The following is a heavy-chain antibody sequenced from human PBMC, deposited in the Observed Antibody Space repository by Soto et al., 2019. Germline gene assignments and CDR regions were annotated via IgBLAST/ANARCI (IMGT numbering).Heavy chain of an antibody. D-gene: IGHD5-12*01. CDR1: GYTFTSYG. Sequence: ASVKVSCKASGYTFTSYGISWVRQAPGQGLEWMGWISAYNGNTNYAQKLQGRVTMTTDTSTSTAYMELRSLRSDDTAVYYCARSPRNSGYDLMRSYYYYYGMDVWGQATTVTVSS. V-gene: IGHV1-18*01. CDR3: ARSPRNSGYDLMRSYYYYYGMDV. CDR2: ISAYNGNT. J-gene: IGHJ6*02.